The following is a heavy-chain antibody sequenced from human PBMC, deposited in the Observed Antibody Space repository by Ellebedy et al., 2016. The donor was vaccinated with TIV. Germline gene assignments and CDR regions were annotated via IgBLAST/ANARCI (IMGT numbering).Heavy chain of an antibody. CDR3: AGRGY. CDR1: GLTVSNNY. V-gene: IGHV3-66*01. Sequence: GGSLRLXXAASGLTVSNNYMNWVRQAPGKGLEWVSVIYSGGTTYYADSVKGRFTISRDNSKNTVYLQMNSLRAEDTAVYYCAGRGYWGQGTLVTVSS. D-gene: IGHD3-10*01. CDR2: IYSGGTT. J-gene: IGHJ4*02.